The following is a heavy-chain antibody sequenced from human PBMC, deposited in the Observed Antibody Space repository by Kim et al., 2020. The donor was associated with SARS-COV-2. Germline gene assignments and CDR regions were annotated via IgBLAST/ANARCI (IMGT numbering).Heavy chain of an antibody. J-gene: IGHJ4*02. CDR3: ARSNKGFDY. V-gene: IGHV3-48*01. Sequence: ITYDDAVKGRFTTSRENVKNTLYLQMDSLRAEDTAVYFCARSNKGFDYCGQGTLVTVSS. CDR2: I. D-gene: IGHD4-4*01.